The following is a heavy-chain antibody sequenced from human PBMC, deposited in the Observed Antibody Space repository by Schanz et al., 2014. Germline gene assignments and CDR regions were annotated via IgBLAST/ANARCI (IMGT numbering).Heavy chain of an antibody. J-gene: IGHJ3*02. CDR3: AKRRFGELSAFDI. D-gene: IGHD3-10*01. CDR2: ISGSGDST. Sequence: EMQLLESGGGLAQPGGSLRLSCEASGFSVGNKYMNWVRQAPGKGLEWVAAISGSGDSTYYADSVKGRFTITRDNSKNTLYLQMNSLRAEDTAVYYCAKRRFGELSAFDIWGQGTMVTVSS. CDR1: GFSVGNKY. V-gene: IGHV3-23*01.